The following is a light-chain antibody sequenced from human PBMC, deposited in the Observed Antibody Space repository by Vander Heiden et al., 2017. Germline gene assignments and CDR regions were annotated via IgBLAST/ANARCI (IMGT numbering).Light chain of an antibody. CDR1: ISNIGRNT. V-gene: IGLV1-44*01. J-gene: IGLJ1*01. CDR2: SNN. Sequence: QSVLTQPPSASGTPGQRVTISCSGSISNIGRNTVNWYQHLPGTAPKLHINSNNQRPSGVPDRFSASKSGTSASLAISGLQSEDEAVYYCAAWDDSLNGLYVFGSGTKVTVL. CDR3: AAWDDSLNGLYV.